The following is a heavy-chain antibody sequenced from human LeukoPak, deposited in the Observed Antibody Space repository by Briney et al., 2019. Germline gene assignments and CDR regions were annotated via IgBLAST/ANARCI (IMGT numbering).Heavy chain of an antibody. CDR1: GGIFSSYT. Sequence: ASVKVSCKASGGIFSSYTISWVRQAPGQGLEWMGRIIPLLGIANYAQKFQGRVTIIADKSTSTAYMELSSLRSEDAAVYYCARDDADSAYADGDYWGQGTLVTVSS. CDR2: IIPLLGIA. D-gene: IGHD5-12*01. CDR3: ARDDADSAYADGDY. J-gene: IGHJ4*02. V-gene: IGHV1-69*04.